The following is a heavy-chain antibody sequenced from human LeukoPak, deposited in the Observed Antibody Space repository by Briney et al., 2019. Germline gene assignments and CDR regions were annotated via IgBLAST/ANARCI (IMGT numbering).Heavy chain of an antibody. CDR2: ISSGGNTI. J-gene: IGHJ4*02. V-gene: IGHV3-48*03. D-gene: IGHD6-13*01. CDR1: GFTFSRYE. Sequence: HPGGSLRLSCAAPGFTFSRYEMNWVRPAPRKGREWVSYISSGGNTIYYADSVKGRFTISRDNSKYTLYLQMNSLRAEDTAVYYCAGLLRVGTAAGFDYWGQGTLVTVSS. CDR3: AGLLRVGTAAGFDY.